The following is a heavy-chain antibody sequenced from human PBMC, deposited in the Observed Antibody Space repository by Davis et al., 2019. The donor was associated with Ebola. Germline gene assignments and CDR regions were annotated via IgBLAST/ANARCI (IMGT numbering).Heavy chain of an antibody. D-gene: IGHD6-13*01. CDR1: GFTFSSYA. CDR3: ARDSVSEGSSSSWLSGLGY. J-gene: IGHJ4*02. V-gene: IGHV3-64*02. Sequence: GESLKISCAASGFTFSSYAMHWVRQAPGKGLEYVSAISSNGGSTYYADSVKGRFTISRDNSKNTLYLQMGSLRAEDMAVYYCARDSVSEGSSSSWLSGLGYWGQGTLVTVSS. CDR2: ISSNGGST.